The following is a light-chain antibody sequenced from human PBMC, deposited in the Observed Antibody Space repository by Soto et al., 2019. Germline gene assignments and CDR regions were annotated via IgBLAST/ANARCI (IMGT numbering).Light chain of an antibody. CDR1: QSVLYSSDNKNY. CDR2: WAS. Sequence: DFVMTQSPDSLAVSLGERATINCKSSQSVLYSSDNKNYLAWYQQKPGQPPKLLIYWASTRESGVPDRFSGSGSGTEFTPTISSLQPEDFAVYYCQQRSNWPQTFGQGTKVDIK. J-gene: IGKJ1*01. CDR3: QQRSNWPQT. V-gene: IGKV4-1*01.